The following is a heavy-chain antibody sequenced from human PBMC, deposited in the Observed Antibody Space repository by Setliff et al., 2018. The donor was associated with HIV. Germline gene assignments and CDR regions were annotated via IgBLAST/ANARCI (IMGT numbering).Heavy chain of an antibody. D-gene: IGHD7-27*01. CDR3: ARVPNWGSAPFAYDV. Sequence: PSETLSLTCTVSGASISSGGYYWNWIRQLPGKGLEWIGYILDSGSTCYNPSPRGRLSMSIDTSANQFSVELTSVTAADTALYFCARVPNWGSAPFAYDVWGLGTMVTVSS. J-gene: IGHJ3*01. V-gene: IGHV4-31*03. CDR2: ILDSGST. CDR1: GASISSGGYY.